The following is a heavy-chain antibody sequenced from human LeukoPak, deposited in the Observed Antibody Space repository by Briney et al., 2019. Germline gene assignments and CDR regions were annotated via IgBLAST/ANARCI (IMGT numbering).Heavy chain of an antibody. CDR3: AKPGSSGWYHMTVFDY. V-gene: IGHV3-23*01. CDR2: ISGSGGST. J-gene: IGHJ4*02. Sequence: GGSLRLSCAASGFTFSSYAMSWVRQAPGKGLEWVSAISGSGGSTYYADSVKGRFTISRDNSKNTLYLQMNSLRAEDTAVYYCAKPGSSGWYHMTVFDYWGQGTLVTVSS. CDR1: GFTFSSYA. D-gene: IGHD6-19*01.